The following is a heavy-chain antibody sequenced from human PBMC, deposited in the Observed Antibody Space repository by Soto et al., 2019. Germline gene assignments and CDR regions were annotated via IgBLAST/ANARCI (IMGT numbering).Heavy chain of an antibody. V-gene: IGHV3-23*01. J-gene: IGHJ4*02. Sequence: PGGSLRLSCAASGFTFDDYAMHWVRQAPGKGLEWVSGISGSGGSTYYADSVKGRFTISRDNSKNTLYLQMNSLRAEDTAVYYCAKDGGYNYGYQETDYWGQXTLVTVSS. CDR2: ISGSGGST. CDR3: AKDGGYNYGYQETDY. CDR1: GFTFDDYA. D-gene: IGHD5-18*01.